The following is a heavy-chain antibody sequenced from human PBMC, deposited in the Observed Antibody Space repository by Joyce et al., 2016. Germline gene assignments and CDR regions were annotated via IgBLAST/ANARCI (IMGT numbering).Heavy chain of an antibody. CDR2: INPYRGDT. V-gene: IGHV1-2*02. CDR3: AREYGGTFYFDY. D-gene: IGHD4-23*01. J-gene: IGHJ4*02. CDR1: GFSFSGYY. Sequence: QVQLVQSGAEVKNPGASVKVSCKASGFSFSGYYVHWVRQAPGQGLEWMGWINPYRGDTMYAQKFQGRVTMTRDTSISTVYLELGRLTSDDTALYYCAREYGGTFYFDYWGQVTLVTVSS.